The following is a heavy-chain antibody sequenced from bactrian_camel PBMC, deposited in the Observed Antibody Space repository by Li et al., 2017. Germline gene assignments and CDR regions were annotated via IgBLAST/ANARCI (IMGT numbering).Heavy chain of an antibody. V-gene: IGHV3S40*01. Sequence: VQLVESGGGSVQAGGSLRLSCAASGYTYSSYCMGWFRQAPGKEREGVAAIYTGGGSTYYADSVKVRFTISQDNARTTVYLQMTSLKPEDTAVYYCAIPSGPVKYCGGHGYWGQGTQVTVS. CDR2: IYTGGGST. CDR3: AIPSGPVKYCGGHGY. CDR1: GYTYSSYC. J-gene: IGHJ6*01. D-gene: IGHD3*01.